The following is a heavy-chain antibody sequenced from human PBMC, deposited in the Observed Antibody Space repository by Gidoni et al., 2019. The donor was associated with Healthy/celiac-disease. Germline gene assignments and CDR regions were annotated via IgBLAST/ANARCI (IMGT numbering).Heavy chain of an antibody. J-gene: IGHJ6*03. CDR3: ARDVPMGPAASYYYYMDV. CDR2: IYHSGST. V-gene: IGHV4-4*02. D-gene: IGHD2-2*01. CDR1: GGSISSSNW. Sequence: QVQLQESGPGLVKPSVTLSLTCAVSGGSISSSNWWSWVRQPPGKGLEWIGEIYHSGSTNYNPSLKSRVTISVDKSKNQFSLKLSSVTAADTAVYYCARDVPMGPAASYYYYMDVWGKGTTVTVSS.